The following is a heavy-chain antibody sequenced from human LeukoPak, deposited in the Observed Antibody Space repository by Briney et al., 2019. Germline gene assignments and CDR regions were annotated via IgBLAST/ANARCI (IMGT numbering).Heavy chain of an antibody. CDR1: GGSISSSSYY. J-gene: IGHJ4*02. CDR3: ARRRGSGCDY. D-gene: IGHD6-19*01. V-gene: IGHV4-39*01. CDR2: IYYSGST. Sequence: SETLSLTCTVSGGSISSSSYYWGWIRQPPGKGLEWIGGIYYSGSTYYNPSLKSRVTISVDTSKNQFSLKLSSVTAADTAVYYCARRRGSGCDYWGQGTLVTVSS.